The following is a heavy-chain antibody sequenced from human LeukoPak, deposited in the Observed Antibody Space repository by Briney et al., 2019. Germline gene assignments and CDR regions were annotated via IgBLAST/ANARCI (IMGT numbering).Heavy chain of an antibody. J-gene: IGHJ4*02. CDR1: GFTFSTYW. CDR3: ARDYAGSPDY. CDR2: IDGDGSTT. D-gene: IGHD3-10*01. Sequence: PGGSLRLSCTASGFTFSTYWINWVRQSPGKGLVWVALIDGDGSTTTHADSVKGRFTISRDNAKNTAYPQMNSLRDEDTAVYFCARDYAGSPDYWGQGTLVTVSS. V-gene: IGHV3-74*03.